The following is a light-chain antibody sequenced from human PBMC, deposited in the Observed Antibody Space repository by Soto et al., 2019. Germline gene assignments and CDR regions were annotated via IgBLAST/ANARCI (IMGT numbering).Light chain of an antibody. V-gene: IGKV1-5*01. Sequence: DIQMTQSPSTLSASVGDRVTITCRASQSINNWLAWYQQKPGKAPKFLTYDASNLESGVPSRFSGSASGTDFTLTISSLQPEDFATYYCQQLDSYPITFGQGTRLEIK. CDR2: DAS. J-gene: IGKJ5*01. CDR3: QQLDSYPIT. CDR1: QSINNW.